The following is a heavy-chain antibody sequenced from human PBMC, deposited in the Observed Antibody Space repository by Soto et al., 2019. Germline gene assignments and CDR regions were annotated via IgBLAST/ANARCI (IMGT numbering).Heavy chain of an antibody. CDR3: TIEGAYPGPDFDY. D-gene: IGHD3-16*01. J-gene: IGHJ4*02. Sequence: PGGSLRLSCAASGFSLSDRYMDWVRQAPGKGLEWVGRTKNKANSYTTEYAASVKGRFTISRDDSRNSVYLQMNSLKTDDTAVYYCTIEGAYPGPDFDYWGQGTLVTVSS. CDR2: TKNKANSYTT. V-gene: IGHV3-72*01. CDR1: GFSLSDRY.